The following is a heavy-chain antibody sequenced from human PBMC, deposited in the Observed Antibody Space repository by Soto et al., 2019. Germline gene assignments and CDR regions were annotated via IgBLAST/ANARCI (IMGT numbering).Heavy chain of an antibody. V-gene: IGHV4-38-2*02. J-gene: IGHJ5*02. CDR3: ARQDRVVAEGRWFDP. CDR2: VHYSGNT. Sequence: SETLSLTCTVSGYSISSGYHWAWIRQPPGKGLEWLGSVHYSGNTYYNPSLKSRLTISVDKSKNQFSLNLSSVTAADTAAYYCARQDRVVAEGRWFDPWGQGTLVTVSS. CDR1: GYSISSGYH. D-gene: IGHD2-15*01.